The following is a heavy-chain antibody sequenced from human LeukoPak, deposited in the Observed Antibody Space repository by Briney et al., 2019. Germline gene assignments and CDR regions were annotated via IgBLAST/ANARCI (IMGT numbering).Heavy chain of an antibody. CDR3: AKETDN. V-gene: IGHV3-43*02. CDR1: RFTSDDFG. Sequence: PGGXLRLSCATSRFTSDDFGIHWVRQAPGKGLEWVCFISADGTSTFYADSVRGRFTISRDNSKNSLYLQMNSLRTEDTAFYYCAKETDNWGQGTLVTVSS. J-gene: IGHJ4*02. CDR2: ISADGTST.